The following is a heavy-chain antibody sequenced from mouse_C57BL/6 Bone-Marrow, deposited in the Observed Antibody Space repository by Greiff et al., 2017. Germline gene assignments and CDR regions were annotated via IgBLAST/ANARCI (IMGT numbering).Heavy chain of an antibody. CDR2: IYPTSGRT. D-gene: IGHD4-1*01. V-gene: IGHV1-55*01. CDR1: GYTFTSYW. J-gene: IGHJ2*01. CDR3: ARSGPLGRSFDY. Sequence: VQLQQPGAELVKPGASVTMSCKASGYTFTSYWITWVKQRPGQGLEWIGDIYPTSGRTNYNEKFKSKAILTVDPSSNTAYMQLRSLTSEDSAVFYCARSGPLGRSFDYWGQGTTLTVSS.